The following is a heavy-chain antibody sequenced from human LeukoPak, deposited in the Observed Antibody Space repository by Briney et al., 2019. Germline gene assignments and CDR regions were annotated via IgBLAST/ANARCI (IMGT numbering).Heavy chain of an antibody. CDR1: GGSTSSYY. J-gene: IGHJ4*02. D-gene: IGHD6-6*01. Sequence: SSETLSLTCTVSGGSTSSYYWSWIRQPPGKGLEWIGYIYYSGNSNYNPSLNSRVTISVDTSKNQFSLKLSSVTAADTAVYYCARVDPDSSSTLEVFDYWGQGTLVTVSS. V-gene: IGHV4-59*01. CDR3: ARVDPDSSSTLEVFDY. CDR2: IYYSGNS.